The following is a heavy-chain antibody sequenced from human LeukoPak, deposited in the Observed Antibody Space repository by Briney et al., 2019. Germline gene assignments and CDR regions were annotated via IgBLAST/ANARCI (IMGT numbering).Heavy chain of an antibody. J-gene: IGHJ4*02. D-gene: IGHD1-26*01. CDR1: GGSMSSSNW. V-gene: IGHV4-4*02. CDR3: AAKGGSFRSFDY. Sequence: SQTLSPTCAVSGGSMSSSNWWNWVRQPPGKGLEWIGEIYHSGSTNSNPSLKSRVTISVDKSKNQFSLKLSSVTAADTAVYYCAAKGGSFRSFDYWGQGTLVTVSS. CDR2: IYHSGST.